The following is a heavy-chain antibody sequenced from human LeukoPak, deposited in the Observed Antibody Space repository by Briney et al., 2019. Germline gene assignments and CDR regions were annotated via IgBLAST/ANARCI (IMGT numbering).Heavy chain of an antibody. Sequence: ASVKVSCKASGFTFTSSAMQWVRQARGQRLEWIGWIVVGSGNTNYAQKFQERVTITRDMSTSTAYMELSSLRSEDTAVYYCAAEAGGYYDFWSGYLGPYYYYGMDVWGQGTTVTVSS. V-gene: IGHV1-58*02. D-gene: IGHD3-3*01. CDR3: AAEAGGYYDFWSGYLGPYYYYGMDV. CDR2: IVVGSGNT. J-gene: IGHJ6*02. CDR1: GFTFTSSA.